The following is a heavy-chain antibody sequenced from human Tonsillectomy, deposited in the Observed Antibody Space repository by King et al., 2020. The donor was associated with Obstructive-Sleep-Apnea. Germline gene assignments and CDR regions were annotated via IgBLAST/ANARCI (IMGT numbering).Heavy chain of an antibody. CDR3: TRGPAAAYFDY. V-gene: IGHV3-15*01. CDR2: ISTKTDGAST. D-gene: IGHD6-13*01. Sequence: VQLVESGGGLVKAEGSLRLSCAASEFTFSNAWMSWVRQVPGKGLEWVGRISTKTDGASTDYAAPVKGRFIISRDDSKNTLYLQMNSLKIEDTAVYYCTRGPAAAYFDYWGQGTLVTVSS. CDR1: EFTFSNAW. J-gene: IGHJ4*02.